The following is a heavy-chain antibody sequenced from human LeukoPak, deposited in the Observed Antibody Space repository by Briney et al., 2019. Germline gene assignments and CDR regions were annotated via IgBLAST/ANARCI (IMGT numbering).Heavy chain of an antibody. D-gene: IGHD5-18*01. J-gene: IGHJ6*02. CDR3: ARVEGYSYGYFYYYYGMDV. V-gene: IGHV3-21*01. Sequence: PGGSLRLSCAASGFTFSSYSMNWVRQAPGKGLEWVSSISSSSSYMYYADSVKGRFTISRDNAKNSLYLQMNSLRAEDTAVYYCARVEGYSYGYFYYYYGMDVWGQGTTVTVSS. CDR2: ISSSSSYM. CDR1: GFTFSSYS.